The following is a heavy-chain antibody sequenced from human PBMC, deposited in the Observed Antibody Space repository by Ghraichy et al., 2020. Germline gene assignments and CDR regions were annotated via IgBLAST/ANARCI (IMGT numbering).Heavy chain of an antibody. J-gene: IGHJ4*02. CDR3: ARANPKLIMTTVTPTSPPDY. CDR1: GFTFSSYS. CDR2: ISSSSSYI. D-gene: IGHD4-17*01. Sequence: GGSLRLSCAASGFTFSSYSMNWVRQAPGKGLEWVSSISSSSSYIYYADSVKGRFTISRDNAKNSLYLQMNSLRAEDTAVYYCARANPKLIMTTVTPTSPPDYWGQGTLVTVSS. V-gene: IGHV3-21*01.